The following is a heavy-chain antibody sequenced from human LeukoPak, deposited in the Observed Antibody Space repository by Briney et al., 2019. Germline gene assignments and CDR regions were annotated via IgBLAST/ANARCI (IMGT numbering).Heavy chain of an antibody. CDR3: ARARPYGPFDY. V-gene: IGHV3-11*04. D-gene: IGHD3-10*01. Sequence: GGSLRLSCAASGFTFSDYYMSWVRQAPGKGLEWVSYISSSSSTIYYADSVKGRFTISRDNAKNSLYLQMNSLRAEDTAVYYCARARPYGPFDYWGQGTLVTVSS. CDR1: GFTFSDYY. J-gene: IGHJ4*02. CDR2: ISSSSSTI.